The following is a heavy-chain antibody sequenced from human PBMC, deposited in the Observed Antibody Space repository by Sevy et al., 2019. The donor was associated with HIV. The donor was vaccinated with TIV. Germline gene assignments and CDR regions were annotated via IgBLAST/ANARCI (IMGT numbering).Heavy chain of an antibody. V-gene: IGHV4-31*01. Sequence: SETLSLTCTVSGDSISSGGYYWSWIRQRPGKGLEWIGYIYYSGDTYYNPFLKSQFTMSVDPSKNQFSLKRGSVTAADTARYYFARAELAAIRRFDLLGRGTLVTVSS. D-gene: IGHD1-26*01. CDR3: ARAELAAIRRFDL. CDR2: IYYSGDT. CDR1: GDSISSGGYY. J-gene: IGHJ2*01.